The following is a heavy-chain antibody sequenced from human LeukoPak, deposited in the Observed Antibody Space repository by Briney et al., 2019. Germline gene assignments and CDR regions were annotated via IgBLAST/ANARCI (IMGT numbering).Heavy chain of an antibody. CDR1: GGSISSSSYY. CDR3: ARLRRINYFDY. CDR2: IYYSGST. V-gene: IGHV4-39*01. Sequence: SETLSLTCTVSGGSISSSSYYWRWIRQPPGKGLEWIGSIYYSGSTYYNPSLKSRVTISVDTSKNQFSLRLSSVTAADTAVYYCARLRRINYFDYWGQGTLVTVSS. D-gene: IGHD2-15*01. J-gene: IGHJ4*02.